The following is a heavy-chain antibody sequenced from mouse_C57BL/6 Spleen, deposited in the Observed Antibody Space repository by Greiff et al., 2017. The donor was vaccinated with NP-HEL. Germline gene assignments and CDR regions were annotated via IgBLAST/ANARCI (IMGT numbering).Heavy chain of an antibody. CDR2: INPGSGGT. V-gene: IGHV1-54*01. CDR3: ARFSTGTHYLDY. D-gene: IGHD4-1*02. Sequence: QVQLQQSGAELVRPGTSVKVSCKASGYAFTNYLIEWVKQRPGQGLEWIGVINPGSGGTNYNEKFKGKATLTADKSSSTAYMQLSSLTSEDSAVYFCARFSTGTHYLDYWGQGTTLTVSS. J-gene: IGHJ2*01. CDR1: GYAFTNYL.